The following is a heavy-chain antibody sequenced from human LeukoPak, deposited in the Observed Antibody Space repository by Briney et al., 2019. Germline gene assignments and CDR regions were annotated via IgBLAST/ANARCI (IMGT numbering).Heavy chain of an antibody. J-gene: IGHJ4*02. Sequence: SETLSLTCTVSGGSISSYYWSWIRQPPGKGLEWIGYIYYSGSTNYNPSLKSRVTISVDTSKNQFSLKLSSVTAADTAVYYCARVHSGYDWGFDYCGQGTLVTVSS. V-gene: IGHV4-59*01. CDR3: ARVHSGYDWGFDY. CDR2: IYYSGST. D-gene: IGHD5-12*01. CDR1: GGSISSYY.